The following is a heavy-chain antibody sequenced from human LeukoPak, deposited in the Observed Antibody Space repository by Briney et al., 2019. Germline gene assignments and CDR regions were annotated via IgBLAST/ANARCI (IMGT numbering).Heavy chain of an antibody. Sequence: GGSLRLSCAASGFTFRSYEMNWVRQGPGKGLVWVSRINSDGSETRHADSVKGRFTISRDNAKNTLYLQMNSLRAEDTAVYYCARAGEGLLAYSFDLWGQGTMVTVSS. CDR1: GFTFRSYE. V-gene: IGHV3-74*01. CDR2: INSDGSET. J-gene: IGHJ3*01. CDR3: ARAGEGLLAYSFDL. D-gene: IGHD1-26*01.